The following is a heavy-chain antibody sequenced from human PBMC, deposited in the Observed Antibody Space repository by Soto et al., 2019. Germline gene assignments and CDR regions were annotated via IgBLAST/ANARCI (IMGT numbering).Heavy chain of an antibody. D-gene: IGHD2-21*02. Sequence: QGQLVQSGAEVKKPGASVKVSCKASAYTFISYGVSWVRQAPGQGLEWMGWISAYNGNTNYAQKFQGRVTMTTDTTTSTAYMELRSLRSDDTAVYYCARDRARYCGGDCYPQYWGQGTLVTVSS. J-gene: IGHJ4*02. V-gene: IGHV1-18*01. CDR3: ARDRARYCGGDCYPQY. CDR1: AYTFISYG. CDR2: ISAYNGNT.